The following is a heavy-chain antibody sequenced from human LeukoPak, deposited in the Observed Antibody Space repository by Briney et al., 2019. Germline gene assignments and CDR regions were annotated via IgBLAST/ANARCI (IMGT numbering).Heavy chain of an antibody. V-gene: IGHV3-30-3*01. D-gene: IGHD2-2*02. CDR2: ISYDGSNK. Sequence: PGGSLRLSCAASGFTFSSYAMHWVRQAPGKGLEWVAVISYDGSNKYYADSVKGRFTISRDNSKNTLYLQMNSLRAEDTAVYYCARYCSSTSCYSSAPDYWGQGTLVTVSS. CDR1: GFTFSSYA. J-gene: IGHJ4*02. CDR3: ARYCSSTSCYSSAPDY.